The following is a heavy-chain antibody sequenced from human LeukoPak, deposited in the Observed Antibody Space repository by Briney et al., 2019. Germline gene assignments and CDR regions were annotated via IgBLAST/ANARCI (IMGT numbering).Heavy chain of an antibody. CDR1: GYTFTSYD. D-gene: IGHD4-11*01. Sequence: ASVKVSCKASGYTFTSYDINWARQAPGQGLEWMGWISAYNGNTNYAQKLQGRVTMTTDTSTSTAYMELRSLRSDDTAVYYCARDYSNYLSLDYWGQGTLVTVSS. V-gene: IGHV1-18*01. J-gene: IGHJ4*02. CDR3: ARDYSNYLSLDY. CDR2: ISAYNGNT.